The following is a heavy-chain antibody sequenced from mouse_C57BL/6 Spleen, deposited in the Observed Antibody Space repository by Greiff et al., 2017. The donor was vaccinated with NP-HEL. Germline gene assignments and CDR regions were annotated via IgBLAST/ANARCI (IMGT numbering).Heavy chain of an antibody. CDR2: IYPGDGDT. Sequence: QVQLQQSGPELVKPGASVKISCKASGYAFSSYWMNWVKQRPGKGLEWIGRIYPGDGDTNYNGKFKGKATLTADKSSSTAYMQLSSLTSEDSAVYFCARRDSNFTWFAYWGQGTLVTVSA. J-gene: IGHJ3*01. V-gene: IGHV1-82*01. D-gene: IGHD2-5*01. CDR3: ARRDSNFTWFAY. CDR1: GYAFSSYW.